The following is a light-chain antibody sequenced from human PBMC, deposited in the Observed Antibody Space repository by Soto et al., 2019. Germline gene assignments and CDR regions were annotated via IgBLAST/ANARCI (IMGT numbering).Light chain of an antibody. Sequence: EIVLTHSPGTLSLSPGERATLSCRASLTISDNYLAWYQQKAGQAPRLLIYGASTRATGIPARFSGSGSGTEFTLTISSPQSEDFAVYYCQQYNNWPRTFGQGTKVDIK. CDR1: LTISDN. J-gene: IGKJ1*01. V-gene: IGKV3-15*01. CDR3: QQYNNWPRT. CDR2: GAS.